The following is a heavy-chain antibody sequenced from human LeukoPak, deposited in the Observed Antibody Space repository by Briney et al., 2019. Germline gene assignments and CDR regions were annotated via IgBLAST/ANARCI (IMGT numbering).Heavy chain of an antibody. Sequence: GGSLRLSCAASGFTFSTYGMNWVRQAPGKGLEWVSYISGGSSYIYYADSVKGRFTISRDNAKNSLDLQMNSLRAEDTAVYYCARGGGAGDYWGQGTLVTVSS. J-gene: IGHJ4*02. D-gene: IGHD3-16*01. CDR2: ISGGSSYI. V-gene: IGHV3-21*06. CDR1: GFTFSTYG. CDR3: ARGGGAGDY.